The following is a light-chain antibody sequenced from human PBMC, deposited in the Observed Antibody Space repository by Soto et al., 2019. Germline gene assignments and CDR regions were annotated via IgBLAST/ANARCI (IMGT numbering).Light chain of an antibody. CDR1: QSVSSN. Sequence: EIVMTQSPATLSVSPGERATLSCRASQSVSSNLAWYQQKPGQAPRLLIYGASTRATGIPARFSGSGSGTEFTLTISSLQSEDFAVYYCKQYNNWPGFGPGTKVDIK. V-gene: IGKV3-15*01. CDR3: KQYNNWPG. J-gene: IGKJ3*01. CDR2: GAS.